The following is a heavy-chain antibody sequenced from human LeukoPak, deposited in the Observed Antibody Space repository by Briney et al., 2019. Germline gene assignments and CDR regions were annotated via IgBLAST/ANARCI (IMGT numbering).Heavy chain of an antibody. J-gene: IGHJ6*03. CDR2: IIPIFGTA. CDR3: ARALRGIARPSYYYYMDV. V-gene: IGHV1-69*05. Sequence: GASVKVSCKASGGTFSSYAISWVRQAPGQGLEWMGGIIPIFGTANYAQKFQGRVTITTDESTSTAYMELSSLRSVDTAVYYCARALRGIARPSYYYYMDVWGKGTTVTVSS. D-gene: IGHD6-6*01. CDR1: GGTFSSYA.